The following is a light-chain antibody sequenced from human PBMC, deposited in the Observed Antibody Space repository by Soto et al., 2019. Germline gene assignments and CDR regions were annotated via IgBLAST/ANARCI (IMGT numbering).Light chain of an antibody. CDR3: MQALQTPRT. V-gene: IGKV2-28*01. CDR2: LGS. Sequence: DIVMTQSPLSLPVTPGEPASISCRSSQSLLHSNGYNYLDWYLQKPGQSPQILIYLGSNRASGVPDRFSGSRSGTDFTIKISRVEAEDVGVYYCMQALQTPRTFGQGTKVEIK. J-gene: IGKJ1*01. CDR1: QSLLHSNGYNY.